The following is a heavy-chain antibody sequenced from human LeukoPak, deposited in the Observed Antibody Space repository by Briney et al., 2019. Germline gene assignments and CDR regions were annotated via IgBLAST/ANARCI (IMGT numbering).Heavy chain of an antibody. V-gene: IGHV3-11*01. CDR2: ISSSGSTI. CDR3: AKDTASSWWYFDL. Sequence: GGSLRLSCTASGFTFSDYYMSWIRQAPGKGLEWVSYISSSGSTIYYADSVKGRFTISRDNSKNTLYLQMNSLRAEDTAVYYCAKDTASSWWYFDLWGRGTLVTVSS. J-gene: IGHJ2*01. CDR1: GFTFSDYY. D-gene: IGHD5-18*01.